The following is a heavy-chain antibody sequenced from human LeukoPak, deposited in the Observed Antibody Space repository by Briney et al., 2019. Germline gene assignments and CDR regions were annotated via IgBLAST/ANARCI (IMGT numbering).Heavy chain of an antibody. CDR2: IHSDGRST. CDR3: GREGLGMSVAV. J-gene: IGHJ4*02. CDR1: GFTFSSYW. V-gene: IGHV3-74*01. Sequence: QTGGSLRLSCAASGFTFSSYWMHWVRQVPGKGLVWVSRIHSDGRSTSYADSVKGRFTISRDNAKNTVYLQMNSLRGEDTAVYYCGREGLGMSVAVWGQGTPVTVSS. D-gene: IGHD6-19*01.